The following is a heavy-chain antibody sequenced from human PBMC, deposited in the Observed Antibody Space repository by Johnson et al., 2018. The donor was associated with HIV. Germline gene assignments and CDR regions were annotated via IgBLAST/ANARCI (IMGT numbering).Heavy chain of an antibody. CDR3: ARDAPNICTSGGGDDAFDM. Sequence: VQLVESGGGLVQPGGSLRLSCVASGFTVSGNYMNWVRQAPGKGLEWVSVIYSDGSTYYADSVQGRFTVSRDNSQNLLYLQLSSLRAEDKAVYDCARDAPNICTSGGGDDAFDMWGQGKMGNVSP. J-gene: IGHJ3*02. CDR2: IYSDGST. D-gene: IGHD2-8*01. CDR1: GFTVSGNY. V-gene: IGHV3-66*01.